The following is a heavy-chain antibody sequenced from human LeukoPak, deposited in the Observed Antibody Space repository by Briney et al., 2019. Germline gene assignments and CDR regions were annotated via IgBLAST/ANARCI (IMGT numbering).Heavy chain of an antibody. Sequence: SVKVSCKASGGTFSSYAISWVRQAPGQGFEWMGGIIPIFGTANYAQKFQGRVTITADKSTSTAYMELSSLRSEDTAVYYCAREVYDSSGPLFDYWGQGTLVTVSS. V-gene: IGHV1-69*06. J-gene: IGHJ4*02. CDR3: AREVYDSSGPLFDY. D-gene: IGHD3-22*01. CDR1: GGTFSSYA. CDR2: IIPIFGTA.